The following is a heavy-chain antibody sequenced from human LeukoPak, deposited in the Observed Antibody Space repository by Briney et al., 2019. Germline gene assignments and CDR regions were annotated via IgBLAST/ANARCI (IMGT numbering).Heavy chain of an antibody. Sequence: RGSLRLSCAASAFTLNAYNMNWVRQAPGKGLEWVSSISYTGTSIYYAESVKGRFTISRDNAQNSLYVQMNSRRAEDTAIYYCVRDRGSYRPIDYWGQGTLVTVSS. CDR2: ISYTGTSI. CDR3: VRDRGSYRPIDY. CDR1: AFTLNAYN. V-gene: IGHV3-21*04. D-gene: IGHD1-26*01. J-gene: IGHJ4*02.